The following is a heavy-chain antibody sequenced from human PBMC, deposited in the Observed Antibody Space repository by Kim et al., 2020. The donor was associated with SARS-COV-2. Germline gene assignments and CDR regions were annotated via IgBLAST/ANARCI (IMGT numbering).Heavy chain of an antibody. D-gene: IGHD3-9*01. Sequence: YSQKIQDRITITSDTNANTVYIELSSLRFEDTGIYYCARERSRNFDAFDYWGQGTLVTVSP. CDR3: ARERSRNFDAFDY. V-gene: IGHV1-3*01. J-gene: IGHJ4*02.